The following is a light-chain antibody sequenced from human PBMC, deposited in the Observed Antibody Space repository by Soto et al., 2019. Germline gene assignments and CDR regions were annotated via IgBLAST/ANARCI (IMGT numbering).Light chain of an antibody. CDR1: SADIGFYDY. V-gene: IGLV2-14*01. CDR2: GVT. CDR3: SSYSTSCFYV. J-gene: IGLJ1*01. Sequence: QSVLTQPASVSGSPGQSITISCTGTSADIGFYDYVSWYQQYPGKAPNLLIYGVTYRPSGISYRFSGSKSGSTASLTISGLRDEDDADYYCSSYSTSCFYVFGTGTKLTVL.